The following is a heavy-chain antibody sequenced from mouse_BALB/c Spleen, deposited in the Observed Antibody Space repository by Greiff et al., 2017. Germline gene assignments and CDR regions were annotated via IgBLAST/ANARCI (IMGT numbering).Heavy chain of an antibody. Sequence: QVQLQQSGPELVKPGASVKISCKASGYAFSSSWMNWVKQRPGQGLEWIGRIYPGDGDTNYNGKFKGKATLTADKSSSTAYMQLSSLTSVDSAVYFCARYGNGDYYAMDYWGQGTSVTVSS. J-gene: IGHJ4*01. CDR2: IYPGDGDT. CDR1: GYAFSSSW. D-gene: IGHD2-1*01. V-gene: IGHV1-82*01. CDR3: ARYGNGDYYAMDY.